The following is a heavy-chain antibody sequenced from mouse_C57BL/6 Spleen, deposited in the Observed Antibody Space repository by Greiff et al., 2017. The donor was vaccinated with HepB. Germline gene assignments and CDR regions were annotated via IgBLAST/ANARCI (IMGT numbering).Heavy chain of an antibody. Sequence: VQLQQSGAELARPGASVNLSCKASGYTFTSYGISWVKQRTGQGLEWIGEIYPRSGNTYYNEKFKGKATLTADKSSSTAYMELRSLTSEDSAVYFCARRYGSSYDWYFDVWGTRTTVTVSS. CDR2: IYPRSGNT. CDR1: GYTFTSYG. V-gene: IGHV1-81*01. CDR3: ARRYGSSYDWYFDV. J-gene: IGHJ1*03. D-gene: IGHD1-1*01.